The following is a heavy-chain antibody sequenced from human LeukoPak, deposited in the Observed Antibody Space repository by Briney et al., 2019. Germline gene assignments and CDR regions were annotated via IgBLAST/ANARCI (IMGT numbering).Heavy chain of an antibody. CDR2: ISSSSSTI. D-gene: IGHD6-25*01. J-gene: IGHJ6*02. CDR3: ASLADEHYYYGMDV. Sequence: PGGSLRLSCAASGFTFSSYSMNWVRQAPGKGLGWVSYISSSSSTIYYADSVKGRFTISRDNAENSLYLQMNSLRAEDTAVYYCASLADEHYYYGMDVWGQGTTVTVSS. V-gene: IGHV3-48*01. CDR1: GFTFSSYS.